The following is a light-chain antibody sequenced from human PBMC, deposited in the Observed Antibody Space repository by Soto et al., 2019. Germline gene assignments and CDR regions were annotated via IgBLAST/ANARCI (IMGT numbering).Light chain of an antibody. CDR3: QQYGSSPYT. J-gene: IGKJ2*01. Sequence: EIVLTQSPGTLSLSPGERATLSCRASQSVSSSYLGWYQQKPGQTPRLLIYGASNRATGNPDRFSGSGSGTEFTLTISRLESEDFAVYYCQQYGSSPYTFGQGTKLEIK. CDR1: QSVSSSY. CDR2: GAS. V-gene: IGKV3-20*01.